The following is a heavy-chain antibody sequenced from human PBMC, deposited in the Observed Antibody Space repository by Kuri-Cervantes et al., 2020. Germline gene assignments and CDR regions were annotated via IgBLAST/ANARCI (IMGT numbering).Heavy chain of an antibody. CDR2: INPSTGNT. Sequence: ASVKVSCKASGYTFTSNYMHGVRQAPGQGFEWMGIINPSTGNTNYAQRFQGRLTMTRDTSTSTDYMELSSLRYDDTAVYYCARDGGYYGPDVWGQGTTVTVSS. J-gene: IGHJ6*02. CDR3: ARDGGYYGPDV. CDR1: GYTFTSNY. V-gene: IGHV1-46*01. D-gene: IGHD3-16*01.